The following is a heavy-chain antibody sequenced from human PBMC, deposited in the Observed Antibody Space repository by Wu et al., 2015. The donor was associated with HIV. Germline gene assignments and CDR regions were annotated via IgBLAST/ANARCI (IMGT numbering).Heavy chain of an antibody. D-gene: IGHD3-22*01. V-gene: IGHV1-69*05. CDR3: VRSRDSDGYIP. CDR1: GGGFNSYA. J-gene: IGHJ5*02. CDR2: VIPVIGTP. Sequence: QVQLVQSGAEVKKPGSSVKVSCKASGGGFNSYAISWVRQAPGQGLEWMGGVIPVIGTPNYSQKFQGRVTITTDESTATVYMEVSSLRSEDTAVYYCVRSRDSDGYIPWGQGTLVIVSS.